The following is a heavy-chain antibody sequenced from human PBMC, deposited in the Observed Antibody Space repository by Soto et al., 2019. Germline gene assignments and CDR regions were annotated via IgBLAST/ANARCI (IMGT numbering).Heavy chain of an antibody. CDR1: GGSISSYY. CDR3: ARGRYYEAFDY. CDR2: IYYSGST. Sequence: NPSETLSLTCTVSGGSISSYYWSWIRQPPGKGLEWIGYIYYSGSTNYNPSLKSRVTISVDTSKNQFSLKLSSVTAADTAVYYCARGRYYEAFDYWGQGTLVTVSS. D-gene: IGHD3-22*01. V-gene: IGHV4-59*01. J-gene: IGHJ4*02.